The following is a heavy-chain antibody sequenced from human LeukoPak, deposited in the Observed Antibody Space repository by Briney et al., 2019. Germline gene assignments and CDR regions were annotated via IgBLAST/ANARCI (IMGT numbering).Heavy chain of an antibody. CDR2: IYYSGST. J-gene: IGHJ3*02. D-gene: IGHD6-19*01. Sequence: PSETLSLTCTVSGGSISSYYWSWIRQPPGKGLEWIGYIYYSGSTNYNPSLKSRVTISVDTSKNQFSLKLSSVTAADTAVYYCARVAAPIAVAGTGAFDIWGQGTLVTVSS. V-gene: IGHV4-59*01. CDR1: GGSISSYY. CDR3: ARVAAPIAVAGTGAFDI.